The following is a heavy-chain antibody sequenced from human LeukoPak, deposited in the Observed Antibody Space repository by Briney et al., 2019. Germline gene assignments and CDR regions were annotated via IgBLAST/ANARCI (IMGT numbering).Heavy chain of an antibody. CDR2: INAGNGNT. CDR1: GYTFTSYA. V-gene: IGHV1-3*01. CDR3: ARGYGDYAWFDP. D-gene: IGHD4-17*01. J-gene: IGHJ5*02. Sequence: GASVKVSCKASGYTFTSYAMHWVRQAPGQRLEWMGWINAGNGNTKYSQKSQGRVTITRDTSASTAYMELSSLRSEDTAVYYCARGYGDYAWFDPWGQGTLVTVSS.